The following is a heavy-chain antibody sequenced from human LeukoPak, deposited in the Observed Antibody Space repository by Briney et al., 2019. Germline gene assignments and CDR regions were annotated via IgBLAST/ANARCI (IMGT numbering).Heavy chain of an antibody. D-gene: IGHD6-19*01. V-gene: IGHV3-23*01. CDR3: AKGSYSSGWDRSYYFDY. CDR1: GFTFSSYA. CDR2: ISGSGGST. Sequence: GGSLRLSCAASGFTFSSYAMSWVRQAPGKGLEWVSAISGSGGSTYYADSVKGRFTISRDNSKNTLYLQMNSLGAEDTAVYYCAKGSYSSGWDRSYYFDYWGQGTLVTVSS. J-gene: IGHJ4*02.